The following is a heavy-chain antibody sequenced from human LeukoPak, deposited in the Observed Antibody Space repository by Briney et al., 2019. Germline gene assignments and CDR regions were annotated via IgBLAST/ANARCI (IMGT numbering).Heavy chain of an antibody. D-gene: IGHD1-7*01. CDR1: GYTFTGYY. CDR2: INPNSGGT. Sequence: ASVKVSCKASGYTFTGYYMHWVRQAPGQGLEWMGWINPNSGGTNYAQKFQGRVTMTRDTSISTAYMELSRLRSDDTAVYYCARGRTMRSYAFDIWGQGTMVTVSS. J-gene: IGHJ3*02. V-gene: IGHV1-2*02. CDR3: ARGRTMRSYAFDI.